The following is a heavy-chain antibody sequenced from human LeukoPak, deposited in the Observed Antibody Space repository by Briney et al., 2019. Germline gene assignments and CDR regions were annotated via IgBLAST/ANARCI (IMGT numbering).Heavy chain of an antibody. CDR2: INTNTGNP. J-gene: IGHJ3*02. Sequence: ASVKVSCKTSGYTFTSYAINWMRQAPGQGLEWLGWINTNTGNPTYGQGFTGRFVFSLDTSVSTAYLQISGLKAEDTAVYYCALDYGDYEDAFDIWGQGTMVTVSS. D-gene: IGHD4-17*01. CDR3: ALDYGDYEDAFDI. CDR1: GYTFTSYA. V-gene: IGHV7-4-1*02.